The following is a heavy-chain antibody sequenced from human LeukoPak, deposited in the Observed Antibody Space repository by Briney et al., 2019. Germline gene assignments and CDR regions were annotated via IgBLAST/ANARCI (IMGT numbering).Heavy chain of an antibody. CDR2: INPNSGGT. CDR3: ARVAGYFDWLLYLDY. J-gene: IGHJ4*02. CDR1: GYTFTGYY. V-gene: IGHV1-2*02. Sequence: AASVKVSCKASGYTFTGYYMHWVRQAPGQGLEWMGWINPNSGGTNYAQKFQGRVTMTRGTSISTAYMELSRLRSDDTAVYYCARVAGYFDWLLYLDYWGQGTLVTVSS. D-gene: IGHD3-9*01.